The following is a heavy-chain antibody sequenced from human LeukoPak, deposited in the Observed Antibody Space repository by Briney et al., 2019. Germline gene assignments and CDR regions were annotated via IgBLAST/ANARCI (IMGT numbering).Heavy chain of an antibody. D-gene: IGHD5/OR15-5a*01. J-gene: IGHJ4*02. V-gene: IGHV4-39*07. CDR2: IYYSGST. CDR1: GGSVSSSSYY. Sequence: ASETLSLTCTVSGGSVSSSSYYWGWIRQPPGKGLEWIGSIYYSGSTYYNPSLKSRVTISVDTSKNQFSPKLSSVAAADTGVYYCARVAHDLYPYYFDYWGQGTLVTVSS. CDR3: ARVAHDLYPYYFDY.